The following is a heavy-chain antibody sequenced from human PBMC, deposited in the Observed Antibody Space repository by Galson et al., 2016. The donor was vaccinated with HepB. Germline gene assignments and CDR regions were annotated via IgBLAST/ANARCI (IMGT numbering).Heavy chain of an antibody. CDR2: ISGGGVTI. V-gene: IGHV3-48*03. D-gene: IGHD3-22*01. CDR1: EFSFSSFE. Sequence: SLRLSCAASEFSFSSFEMIWVRQAPGKGLEWISYISGGGVTIYYADSVKGRFTISRDNAKTSLFLQMNNLRAADTAVYYCARIGVSNGWLNYFDIWGQGTLVTVSS. J-gene: IGHJ4*02. CDR3: ARIGVSNGWLNYFDI.